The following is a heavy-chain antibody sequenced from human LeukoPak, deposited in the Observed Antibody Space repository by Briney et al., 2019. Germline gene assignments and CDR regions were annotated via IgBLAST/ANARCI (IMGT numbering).Heavy chain of an antibody. J-gene: IGHJ5*02. Sequence: ASVKLSCKASRYTFTDYYMHWVRQAPGQGLEWRGGINPNSGVTNYAQKFQGRVTMTRDTSISTAYMELSRLRSDDTAVYYCARGGWSLGYCSSSSCLDWFDPWGQGTLVTVSS. CDR3: ARGGWSLGYCSSSSCLDWFDP. CDR2: INPNSGVT. V-gene: IGHV1-2*02. D-gene: IGHD2-2*01. CDR1: RYTFTDYY.